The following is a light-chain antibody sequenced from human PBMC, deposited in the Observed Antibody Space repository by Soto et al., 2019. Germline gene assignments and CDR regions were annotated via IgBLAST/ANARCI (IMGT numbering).Light chain of an antibody. Sequence: EIMMTQSPATLSVSPGERATLTCRASQSVSSNLAWYQQKPGQAPRLLIYGASSRATGIPDRFSGSGSGTDFTLTISRLEPEDFAVYYCHQYDNSPLTLGGGAKVDIK. V-gene: IGKV3-20*01. J-gene: IGKJ4*01. CDR1: QSVSSN. CDR3: HQYDNSPLT. CDR2: GAS.